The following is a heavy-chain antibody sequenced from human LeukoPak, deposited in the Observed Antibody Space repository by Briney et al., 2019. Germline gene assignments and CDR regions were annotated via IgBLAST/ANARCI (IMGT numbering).Heavy chain of an antibody. J-gene: IGHJ6*01. D-gene: IGHD2-2*01. CDR3: ARRVPAAVTPCGMDV. CDR1: GGSFSVYY. CDR2: INHSGST. V-gene: IGHV4-34*01. Sequence: SETRSLTWPVYGGSFSVYYWSWIRQHPGKGREWIGEINHSGSTNYNPSLKSRVNISVDTSKNQFSLKLSSVTAADTAVYYCARRVPAAVTPCGMDVWGQGATVTVSS.